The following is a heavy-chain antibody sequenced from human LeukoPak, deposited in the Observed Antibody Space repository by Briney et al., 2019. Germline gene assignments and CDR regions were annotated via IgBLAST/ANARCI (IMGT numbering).Heavy chain of an antibody. CDR2: INHSGST. V-gene: IGHV4-34*01. D-gene: IGHD6-19*01. CDR3: ASSSGWYEGWFDP. J-gene: IGHJ5*02. CDR1: GGSFSGYY. Sequence: SETLSLTCAVYGGSFSGYYWSWIRQPPGKGLEWIGEINHSGSTNYNPSLKSRVTISVDTSKNQFSLKLSSVTAADTAVYYCASSSGWYEGWFDPWGQGTLDTVSS.